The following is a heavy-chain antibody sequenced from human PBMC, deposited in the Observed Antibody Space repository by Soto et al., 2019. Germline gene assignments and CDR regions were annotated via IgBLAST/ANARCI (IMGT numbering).Heavy chain of an antibody. V-gene: IGHV3-15*01. CDR2: IKSKTDGGTT. Sequence: GGSLRLSCAASGFTFSNAWMSWVRQAPGKGLEWVGRIKSKTDGGTTDYAAPVKGRFTISRDDSKNTLYLQMNSLKTEDTAVYYCTTEEAAAGLGYFDYWGQGTLVTVSS. D-gene: IGHD6-13*01. CDR3: TTEEAAAGLGYFDY. CDR1: GFTFSNAW. J-gene: IGHJ4*02.